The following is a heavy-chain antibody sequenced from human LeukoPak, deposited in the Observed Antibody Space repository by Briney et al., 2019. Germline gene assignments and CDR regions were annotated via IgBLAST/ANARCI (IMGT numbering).Heavy chain of an antibody. CDR2: IYYSGST. Sequence: SETLSLTCTVSGGSISSYYWSWIRQPPGKGLEWIGYIYYSGSTNYNPSLKSRVTISVDTSKNQFSLKLSSVTAADTAVYYCARLVQTGDNWLDPWGQGTLVTVSS. J-gene: IGHJ5*02. CDR1: GGSISSYY. V-gene: IGHV4-59*08. CDR3: ARLVQTGDNWLDP. D-gene: IGHD7-27*01.